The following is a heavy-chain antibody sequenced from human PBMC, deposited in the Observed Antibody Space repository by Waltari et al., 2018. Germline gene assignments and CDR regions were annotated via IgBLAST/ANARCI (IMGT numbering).Heavy chain of an antibody. CDR2: ISSSSSYI. Sequence: APGKGLEWVSSISSSSSYIYYADSVKGRFTISRDNAKNSLHLQMNSLRAEDTAVYYCASLLATNWFDPWGQGTLVTVSS. J-gene: IGHJ5*02. CDR3: ASLLATNWFDP. V-gene: IGHV3-21*01.